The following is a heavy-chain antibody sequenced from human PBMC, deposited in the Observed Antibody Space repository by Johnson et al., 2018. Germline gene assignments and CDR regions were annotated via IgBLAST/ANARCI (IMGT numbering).Heavy chain of an antibody. J-gene: IGHJ6*03. D-gene: IGHD2-2*01. CDR1: GFTFSSYA. CDR3: ARGARIVVVPAAMWQEYYYYYYMDV. CDR2: ISSNGGST. Sequence: VQLVQSGGGLVQPGGSLRLSCAASGFTFSSYAMHWVRQAPGKGLEYVSAISSNGGSTYYANSVKGRFTISRDNSKNTLYLQMGSLRAEDMAVYYCARGARIVVVPAAMWQEYYYYYYMDVWGKGTTVTVSS. V-gene: IGHV3-64*01.